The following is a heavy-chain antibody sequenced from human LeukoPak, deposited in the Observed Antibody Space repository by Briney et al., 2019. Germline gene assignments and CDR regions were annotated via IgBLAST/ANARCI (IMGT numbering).Heavy chain of an antibody. J-gene: IGHJ4*02. V-gene: IGHV3-48*03. Sequence: PGGSLRLSCATFGFTFSSYDMNWVRQAPGKGLEWISYITSGVTSTYYSDSVKGRFISSRDNGGSALYLQMNSLRDEDTAIYYCVGHTATSGYWGQGTLVTVSS. CDR3: VGHTATSGY. D-gene: IGHD2-21*02. CDR1: GFTFSSYD. CDR2: ITSGVTST.